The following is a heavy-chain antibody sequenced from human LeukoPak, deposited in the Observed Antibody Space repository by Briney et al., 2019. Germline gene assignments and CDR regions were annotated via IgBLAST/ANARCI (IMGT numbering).Heavy chain of an antibody. D-gene: IGHD2-15*01. Sequence: ASLKVSCKASGYTFTNFEINWVRQVAGQGLEWMGWMRPNSGETVNVQKFQGRVTMTRDISTSTAYMELTGLRSDDTAVYFCARGYCSGGGCYTAEYLPRWGQGTLVTVSS. CDR2: MRPNSGET. V-gene: IGHV1-8*02. CDR3: ARGYCSGGGCYTAEYLPR. CDR1: GYTFTNFE. J-gene: IGHJ1*01.